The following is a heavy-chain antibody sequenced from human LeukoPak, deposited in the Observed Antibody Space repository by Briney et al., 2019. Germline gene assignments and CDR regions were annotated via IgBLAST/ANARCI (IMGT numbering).Heavy chain of an antibody. J-gene: IGHJ4*02. CDR3: ARQTAEGGFDY. Sequence: PSETLSLTCTVSGGSISSYYWGWIRQPPGNGLEWIGYIYYSGSTNYNPSPKSRVTISVDTSKNQFSLKLSSVTAADMAVYDCARQTAEGGFDYWGQGTLVTVSS. V-gene: IGHV4-59*08. D-gene: IGHD2-21*02. CDR1: GGSISSYY. CDR2: IYYSGST.